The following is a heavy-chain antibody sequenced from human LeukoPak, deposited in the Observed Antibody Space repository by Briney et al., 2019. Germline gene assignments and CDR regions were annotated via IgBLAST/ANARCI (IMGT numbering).Heavy chain of an antibody. D-gene: IGHD3-3*01. CDR1: GGSFSGYY. Sequence: SETLSLTCAVYGGSFSGYYWSWIRQPPGKGLKWIGEINHSGSTNYNPSLKSRVTISVDTSKNQFSLKLSSVTAADTAVYYCARGLAGGRITIFGVVIREVGFDYWGQGTLVTVSS. V-gene: IGHV4-34*01. CDR3: ARGLAGGRITIFGVVIREVGFDY. CDR2: INHSGST. J-gene: IGHJ4*02.